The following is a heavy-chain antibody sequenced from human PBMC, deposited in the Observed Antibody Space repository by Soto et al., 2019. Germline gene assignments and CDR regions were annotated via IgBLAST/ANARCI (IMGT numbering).Heavy chain of an antibody. Sequence: QVQLVQSGAEVKKPGASVKVSCKASGYIFTNHYIHWVRQAPGQGLEWMGIINPNGGSTNYLQKFQGRFTMTRDTSTSTVYMELSSLRSEDTAVYFCARADYYDSSGFYYDCWGQGSLVTVSS. CDR2: INPNGGST. J-gene: IGHJ4*02. CDR1: GYIFTNHY. V-gene: IGHV1-46*01. CDR3: ARADYYDSSGFYYDC. D-gene: IGHD3-22*01.